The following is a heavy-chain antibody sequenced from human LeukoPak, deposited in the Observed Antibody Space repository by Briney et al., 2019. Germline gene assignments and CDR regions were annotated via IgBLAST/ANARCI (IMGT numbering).Heavy chain of an antibody. CDR1: GFTFSSHA. D-gene: IGHD1/OR15-1a*01. J-gene: IGHJ4*02. Sequence: GGSLRLSCAASGFTFSSHAMSWVRQAPGKGLEWVSSISGSGDNRNYADSVKGRFTISRDNSKITLYLQMNSLRAEDTAVYYCAKVRANRFASFDYWGQGTLVTVSS. V-gene: IGHV3-23*01. CDR3: AKVRANRFASFDY. CDR2: ISGSGDNR.